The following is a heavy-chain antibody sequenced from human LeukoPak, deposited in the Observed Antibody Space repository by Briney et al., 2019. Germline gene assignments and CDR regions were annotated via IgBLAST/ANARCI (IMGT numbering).Heavy chain of an antibody. V-gene: IGHV4-4*02. Sequence: SGTLSLTCAVSGGSISSSNWWSWVRQPPGKGLEWIGEMYHSGSTNYNPSLKSRVTISVDKPKNQFSLKLSSVTAADTAVYYCASARGVVSLAFDIWGQGTMVTVSS. J-gene: IGHJ3*02. D-gene: IGHD3-3*01. CDR1: GGSISSSNW. CDR2: MYHSGST. CDR3: ASARGVVSLAFDI.